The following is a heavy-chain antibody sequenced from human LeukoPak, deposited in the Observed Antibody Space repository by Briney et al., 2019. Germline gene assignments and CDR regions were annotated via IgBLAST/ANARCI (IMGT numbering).Heavy chain of an antibody. Sequence: GASVKVSCKGSGYTFTSYDINWVRQATGQGLEWMGWMNPNSGNTGYAQKFQGRVTMTRNTSISTAYMELSSLRSEDTAVYYCASPTTVVPYYYYYGMDVWGQGTTVTVSS. J-gene: IGHJ6*02. CDR1: GYTFTSYD. V-gene: IGHV1-8*01. CDR3: ASPTTVVPYYYYYGMDV. CDR2: MNPNSGNT. D-gene: IGHD4-11*01.